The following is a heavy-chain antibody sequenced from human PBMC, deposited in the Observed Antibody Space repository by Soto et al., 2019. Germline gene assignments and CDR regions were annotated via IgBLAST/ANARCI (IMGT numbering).Heavy chain of an antibody. J-gene: IGHJ4*02. Sequence: SETLSLTRTVSGCSISSYCGSWIRQPPGKGLEWIGYIYYSGSTNYNPSLKSRVTISVDTSKNQFSLKLSSVTAADTAVYYCARDGGGYFDYWGQGTLVTVSS. CDR1: GCSISSYC. CDR3: ARDGGGYFDY. V-gene: IGHV4-59*01. CDR2: IYYSGST. D-gene: IGHD3-16*01.